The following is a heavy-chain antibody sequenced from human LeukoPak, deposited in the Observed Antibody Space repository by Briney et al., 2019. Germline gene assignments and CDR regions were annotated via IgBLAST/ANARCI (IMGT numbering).Heavy chain of an antibody. V-gene: IGHV4-59*08. CDR2: IYYSGST. J-gene: IGHJ4*02. CDR1: GGSISSYY. CDR3: ARHARGVRGVITAIFDY. D-gene: IGHD3-10*01. Sequence: SETLSLTCTVSGGSISSYYWSWIRQPPGKGLEWIGYIYYSGSTNYNPSLKSRVTISVDTTKNQFSLKLSSVTAADTAVYYCARHARGVRGVITAIFDYWGQGTLVTVSS.